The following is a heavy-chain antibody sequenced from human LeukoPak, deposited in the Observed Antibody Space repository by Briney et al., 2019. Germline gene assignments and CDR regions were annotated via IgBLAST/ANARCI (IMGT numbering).Heavy chain of an antibody. CDR3: GSVTRYCSGGSYYLYFQH. D-gene: IGHD2-15*01. J-gene: IGHJ1*01. CDR2: INHNSGGT. CDR1: GYTFTGYY. Sequence: ASVKVSCKASGYTFTGYYMHWVRQAPGQGLEWMGWINHNSGGTNYAQKFQGRVTMSRDTSISTAYMELSRLRSDDTAVYYRGSVTRYCSGGSYYLYFQHWGQGTLVTVSS. V-gene: IGHV1-2*02.